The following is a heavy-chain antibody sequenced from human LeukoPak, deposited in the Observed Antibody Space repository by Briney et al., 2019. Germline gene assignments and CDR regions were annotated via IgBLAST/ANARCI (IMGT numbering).Heavy chain of an antibody. CDR1: GYTFTGYY. CDR3: ARVADIVVVPAAREPFLDY. D-gene: IGHD2-2*01. Sequence: ASVKVSCKASGYTFTGYYMHWVRQAPGRGLEWMGWINPNSGGTNYAQKFQGWVTMTRDTSISTAYMELSRLRSDDTAVYYCARVADIVVVPAAREPFLDYWGQGTLVTVSS. J-gene: IGHJ4*02. V-gene: IGHV1-2*04. CDR2: INPNSGGT.